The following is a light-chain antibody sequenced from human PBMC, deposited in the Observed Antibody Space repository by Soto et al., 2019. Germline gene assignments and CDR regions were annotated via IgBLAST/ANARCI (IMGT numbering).Light chain of an antibody. CDR3: QQRSNWPPTWT. J-gene: IGKJ1*01. CDR1: QSVSSY. Sequence: EIVLTQSPATLSLSPGERATLSCRASQSVSSYLAWYQQKPGQAPRLLIYDASKRATGIPARFSGSGSGTDFTITISSLEPEDFAVYYCQQRSNWPPTWTFGQGTKVEI. CDR2: DAS. V-gene: IGKV3-11*01.